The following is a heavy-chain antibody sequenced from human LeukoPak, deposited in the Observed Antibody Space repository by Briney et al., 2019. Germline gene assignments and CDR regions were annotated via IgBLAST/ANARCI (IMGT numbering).Heavy chain of an antibody. CDR2: ISGSGGST. D-gene: IGHD6-19*01. CDR1: GFTFSRYA. Sequence: QPGGSLRLSCAASGFTFSRYAMSWVRQAPGEGLEWVSAISGSGGSTYYADSVKGRFTISRDNSKNTLYLQMNSLRAEDTAVYYCAKVPPRSSGWIIYYFDYWGQGTLVTVSS. J-gene: IGHJ4*02. V-gene: IGHV3-23*01. CDR3: AKVPPRSSGWIIYYFDY.